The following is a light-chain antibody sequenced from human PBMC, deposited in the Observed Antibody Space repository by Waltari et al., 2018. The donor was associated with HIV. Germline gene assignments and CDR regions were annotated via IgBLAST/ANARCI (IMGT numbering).Light chain of an antibody. CDR3: QAWDTSSVL. J-gene: IGLJ2*01. Sequence: SYELTQPPSVSVSPGQTASITCPGDNLGAKYACWYQQKPGQSPVVVIYQDKKRPSGIPERFSGSNSENTATLTISGTQAMDEADYYCQAWDTSSVLFGGGTKLTVL. V-gene: IGLV3-1*01. CDR2: QDK. CDR1: NLGAKY.